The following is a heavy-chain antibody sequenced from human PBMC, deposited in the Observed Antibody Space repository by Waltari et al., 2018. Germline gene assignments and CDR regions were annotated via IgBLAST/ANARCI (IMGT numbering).Heavy chain of an antibody. D-gene: IGHD2-15*01. CDR2: IYYRGVT. CDR3: ARGAGYQFDP. Sequence: QLQLQESGPVLVKPSETLSLTCTVSGGSISSSSYYWGWIRQPPGKGLEWIGSIYYRGVTYYNPSLKSRVTISVDTSKNQFSLKLSSVTAADTAVYYCARGAGYQFDPWGQGTLVTVSS. J-gene: IGHJ5*02. CDR1: GGSISSSSYY. V-gene: IGHV4-39*01.